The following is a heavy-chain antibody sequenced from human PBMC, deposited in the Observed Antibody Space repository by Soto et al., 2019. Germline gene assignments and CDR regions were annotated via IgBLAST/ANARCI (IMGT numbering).Heavy chain of an antibody. CDR2: IKEDGSEK. V-gene: IGHV3-7*01. Sequence: EVQLVESGGGLVQPGGSLRLSCVVSGFNLRRYWMSWVRQAPGKGLEWVANIKEDGSEKYYVDSVKGRFTISRDNAKNSVYLQMNSLRDEDTAVYYCARPPGAETSYWGQGTLVTVSS. D-gene: IGHD4-17*01. J-gene: IGHJ4*02. CDR1: GFNLRRYW. CDR3: ARPPGAETSY.